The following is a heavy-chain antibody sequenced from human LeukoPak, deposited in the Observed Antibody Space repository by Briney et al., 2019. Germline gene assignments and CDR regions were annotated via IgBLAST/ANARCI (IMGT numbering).Heavy chain of an antibody. J-gene: IGHJ3*01. Sequence: PGGSLRLSCAASGFTFSSYAMTWVRQAPGKGLEWVSSIRGNGDSTNYADSVKGRFTISRDNSKSTLYLQMSSLRPEDTAVYYCAKDQATSGWYEAAFDVWGQGTMVTVSS. V-gene: IGHV3-23*01. CDR2: IRGNGDST. D-gene: IGHD6-19*01. CDR1: GFTFSSYA. CDR3: AKDQATSGWYEAAFDV.